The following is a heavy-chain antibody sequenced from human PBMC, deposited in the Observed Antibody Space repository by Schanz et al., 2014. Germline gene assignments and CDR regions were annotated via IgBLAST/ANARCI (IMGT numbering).Heavy chain of an antibody. V-gene: IGHV1-18*01. J-gene: IGHJ4*02. Sequence: QVQLVQSGAEVKKPGASVRVSCKASGYTFTTYAMSWVRQAPGQGLEWVGWISVYTGNTKYGQKVQGRVTITRDTSASTAYMELSSLRSEDTAVYSCARGIGGYGANNYFDYWGRGTLVTVSS. CDR3: ARGIGGYGANNYFDY. CDR2: ISVYTGNT. D-gene: IGHD5-12*01. CDR1: GYTFTTYA.